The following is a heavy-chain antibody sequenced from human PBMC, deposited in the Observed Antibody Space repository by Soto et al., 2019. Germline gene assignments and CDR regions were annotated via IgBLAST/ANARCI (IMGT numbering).Heavy chain of an antibody. J-gene: IGHJ4*02. V-gene: IGHV1-3*01. Sequence: PGQRLEWMGWINAGNGNTKYSQKFQGRVTITRDTSASTAYMELNSLRGEDTAVYYCAKDFASDTMALDYRGQGTLVTVSS. CDR2: INAGNGNT. CDR3: AKDFASDTMALDY. D-gene: IGHD3-10*01.